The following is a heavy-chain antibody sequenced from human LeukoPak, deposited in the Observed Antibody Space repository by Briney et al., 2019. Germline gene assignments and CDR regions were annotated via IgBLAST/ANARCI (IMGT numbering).Heavy chain of an antibody. Sequence: GGSLRLSCAASGFTFSSYSMNWVRQAPGKGLEWVSAISGSGGNTYYADSVKGRFTISRDNSKNTLYLQMNSLRAEDTAVYYCAMPGDGDYGGPRYYYYGMDVWGQGTTVTVSS. CDR2: ISGSGGNT. CDR3: AMPGDGDYGGPRYYYYGMDV. V-gene: IGHV3-23*01. J-gene: IGHJ6*02. CDR1: GFTFSSYS. D-gene: IGHD4-17*01.